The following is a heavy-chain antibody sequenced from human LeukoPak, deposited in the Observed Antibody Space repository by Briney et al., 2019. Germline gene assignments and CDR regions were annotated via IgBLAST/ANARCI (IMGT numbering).Heavy chain of an antibody. CDR1: GFTFSDYY. CDR3: ARDDYYDSSGYVGAFDI. V-gene: IGHV3-11*01. D-gene: IGHD3-22*01. CDR2: ISSSGSTI. Sequence: PGGSLRLSCAASGFTFSDYYMSWIRQAPGKGLEWVSYISSSGSTIYYADSVKGRFTISRDNAKNSLYLQMNSLRAEDTAVYYCARDDYYDSSGYVGAFDIWGQGTMVTVSS. J-gene: IGHJ3*02.